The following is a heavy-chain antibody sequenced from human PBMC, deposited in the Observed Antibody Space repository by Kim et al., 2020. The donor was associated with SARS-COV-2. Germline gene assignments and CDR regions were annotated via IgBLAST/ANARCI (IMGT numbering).Heavy chain of an antibody. Sequence: SETLSLTCTVSGGSISSSSYYWGWIRQPPGKGLEWIGSIYYSGSTYYNPSLKSRVTISVDTSKNQFSLKLSSVTAADTAVYYCARRGSSGWYFDYWGQGT. J-gene: IGHJ4*02. D-gene: IGHD6-19*01. CDR2: IYYSGST. CDR3: ARRGSSGWYFDY. V-gene: IGHV4-39*01. CDR1: GGSISSSSYY.